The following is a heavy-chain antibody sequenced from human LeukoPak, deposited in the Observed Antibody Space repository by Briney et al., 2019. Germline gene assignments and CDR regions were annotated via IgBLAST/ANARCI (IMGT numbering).Heavy chain of an antibody. Sequence: ASVKVSCKASGYTFTSYDINWVRQATGQGLEWMGWMNPNSGNTGYGQKFQGRVTMTRDTSKNTAYMELSSLSSEDTAVYYCVRHDDIFTGFRYWGQGTLVTVSS. CDR2: MNPNSGNT. D-gene: IGHD3-9*01. V-gene: IGHV1-8*01. CDR1: GYTFTSYD. J-gene: IGHJ4*02. CDR3: VRHDDIFTGFRY.